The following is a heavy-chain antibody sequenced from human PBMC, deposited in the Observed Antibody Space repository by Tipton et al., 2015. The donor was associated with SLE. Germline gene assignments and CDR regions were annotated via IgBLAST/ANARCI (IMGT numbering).Heavy chain of an antibody. Sequence: SLRLSCAASGFTFSTYGMLWVRQAPGKGLQSVSAIDYKGGKPFYADSVKGRFTIFTDISKNTLYLQMGSLTTEDTAVYYCARVGSVVAFDLWGQGTMVTVSP. CDR1: GFTFSTYG. CDR2: IDYKGGKP. J-gene: IGHJ3*01. D-gene: IGHD6-19*01. CDR3: ARVGSVVAFDL. V-gene: IGHV3-64*02.